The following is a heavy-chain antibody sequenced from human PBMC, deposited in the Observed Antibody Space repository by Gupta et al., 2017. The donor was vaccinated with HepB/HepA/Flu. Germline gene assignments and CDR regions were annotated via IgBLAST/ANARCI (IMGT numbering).Heavy chain of an antibody. CDR1: GFTFSSYA. V-gene: IGHV3-23*01. Sequence: EVQLLESGGGLVQPGGSLKLSCAASGFTFSSYAMSWVRQAPGKGLEWVSAISGSGGSTYYADSVKGRFTISRDNSKNTLYLQMNSLRAEDTAVYYCAKEGVIVVVPAADFDYWGQGTLVTVSS. J-gene: IGHJ4*02. D-gene: IGHD2-2*01. CDR3: AKEGVIVVVPAADFDY. CDR2: ISGSGGST.